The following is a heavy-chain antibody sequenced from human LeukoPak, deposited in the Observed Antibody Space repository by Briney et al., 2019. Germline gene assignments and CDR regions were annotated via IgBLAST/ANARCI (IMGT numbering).Heavy chain of an antibody. Sequence: GGSLRLSCAASGFTFDDYAMHWVRQAPGKGLEWVSAISGSGGSTYYADSVKGRFTISRDNSKNTLYLQMNSLRAEDTAVYYCATPYCSGGSCYEWNAFDIWGQGTMVTVSS. D-gene: IGHD2-15*01. J-gene: IGHJ3*02. CDR3: ATPYCSGGSCYEWNAFDI. CDR2: ISGSGGST. CDR1: GFTFDDYA. V-gene: IGHV3-23*01.